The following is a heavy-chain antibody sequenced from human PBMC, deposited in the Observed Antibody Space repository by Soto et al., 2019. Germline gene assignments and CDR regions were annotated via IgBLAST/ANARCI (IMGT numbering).Heavy chain of an antibody. J-gene: IGHJ6*02. CDR2: TSIYNGNT. Sequence: QVQLVQSGAEVNKPGASVKVSCKASGYTFTSYGISWVRQAPGQGLEWMGWTSIYNGNTNYAQKLQGRVTMTTDTSTSTAYMELRSLRSDDTAVYYCARDVRSHDYGHYYYGMDVWGQGTTVTVSS. CDR1: GYTFTSYG. D-gene: IGHD4-17*01. V-gene: IGHV1-18*01. CDR3: ARDVRSHDYGHYYYGMDV.